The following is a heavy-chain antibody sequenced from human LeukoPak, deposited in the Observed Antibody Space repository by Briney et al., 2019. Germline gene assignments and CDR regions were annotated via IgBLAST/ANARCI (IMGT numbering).Heavy chain of an antibody. J-gene: IGHJ4*02. CDR1: GWSLKDYY. Sequence: PSETLSLTCSISGWSLKDYYWSWVRQPPGKGLEWIGEIGGRTGITNYNPSLKSRATLSLDTSENHFSLTSHSMTAADTAIYYCARVPLRFLEPFDYWGQGTLVTVSS. CDR2: IGGRTGIT. CDR3: ARVPLRFLEPFDY. D-gene: IGHD3-3*01. V-gene: IGHV4-34*01.